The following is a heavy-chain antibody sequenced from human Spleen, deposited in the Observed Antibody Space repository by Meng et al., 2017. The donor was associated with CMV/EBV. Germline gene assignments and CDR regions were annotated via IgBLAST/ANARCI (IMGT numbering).Heavy chain of an antibody. V-gene: IGHV3-9*01. D-gene: IGHD1-26*01. CDR1: GSSFDAYP. CDR2: IIWHSGRI. CDR3: AKDTGRGGYLRYYYGRYV. Sequence: GGSLRFSCAASGSSFDAYPMHWVRQAPGKGLEWVSGIIWHSGRIGYADSVKGRFTISRENAKKPLYLQMNSLRTEDTALYYWAKDTGRGGYLRYYYGRYVWGQGTTVTVSS. J-gene: IGHJ6*02.